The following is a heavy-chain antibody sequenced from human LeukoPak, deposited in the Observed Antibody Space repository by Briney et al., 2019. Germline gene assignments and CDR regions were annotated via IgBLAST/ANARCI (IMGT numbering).Heavy chain of an antibody. Sequence: GGSLRLSCAASGFTFSSYAMHWVRQAPGKGLEWVAVRSYDGSNKYYADSVKGRFTIFRDNSKNTLYLQMNSLRAEDTAVYYCARLRNWGITGTTSFDYWGQGTLVTVSS. J-gene: IGHJ4*02. V-gene: IGHV3-30*04. CDR3: ARLRNWGITGTTSFDY. CDR1: GFTFSSYA. D-gene: IGHD1-7*01. CDR2: RSYDGSNK.